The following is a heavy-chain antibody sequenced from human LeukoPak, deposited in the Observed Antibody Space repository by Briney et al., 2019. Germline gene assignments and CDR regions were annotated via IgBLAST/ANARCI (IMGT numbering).Heavy chain of an antibody. V-gene: IGHV3-23*01. CDR3: AKEYYYDSSSP. CDR1: GFTFSSYA. CDR2: ISSSGGST. Sequence: GGSLRLSCAASGFTFSSYAMNWVRQAPGKGLEWVSAISSSGGSTYYADSVKGRFTISRDNSKNTLYLQMNSLRAEDTAVYYCAKEYYYDSSSPWGQGTLVTVSS. D-gene: IGHD3-22*01. J-gene: IGHJ5*02.